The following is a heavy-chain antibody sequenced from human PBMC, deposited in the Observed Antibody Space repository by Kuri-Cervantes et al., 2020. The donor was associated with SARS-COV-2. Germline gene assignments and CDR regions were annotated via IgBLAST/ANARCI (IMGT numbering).Heavy chain of an antibody. CDR3: ARRATVSYYALDV. Sequence: LSLTCAASGFTFGSYEMNWVRQAPGKGREWVATISYDGSNQYYGDSGKGLFTFSRDNSKNRMYLQMDSLSSEETAFYYCARRATVSYYALDVWGPGTTVTVSS. CDR2: ISYDGSNQ. V-gene: IGHV3-30*03. J-gene: IGHJ6*02. CDR1: GFTFGSYE. D-gene: IGHD4-17*01.